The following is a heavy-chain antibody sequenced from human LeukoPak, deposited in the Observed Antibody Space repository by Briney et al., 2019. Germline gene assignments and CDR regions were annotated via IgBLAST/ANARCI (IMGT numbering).Heavy chain of an antibody. CDR2: IDLSDSYT. CDR1: GYSFTSYC. Sequence: GESLKIYCTGSGYSFTSYCISWVRHMPGKGLEWMGWIDLSDSYTTYSPSFQGHVSISANKSTSTAYLQWSSLQASDTAIYYCARLRSSGYDTHFDYWGQGTLVTVSS. V-gene: IGHV5-10-1*01. CDR3: ARLRSSGYDTHFDY. J-gene: IGHJ4*02. D-gene: IGHD6-13*01.